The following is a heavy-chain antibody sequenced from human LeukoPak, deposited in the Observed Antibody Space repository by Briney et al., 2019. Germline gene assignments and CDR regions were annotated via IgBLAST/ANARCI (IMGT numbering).Heavy chain of an antibody. CDR3: ARTSYGGYDYLGY. J-gene: IGHJ4*02. V-gene: IGHV3-23*01. D-gene: IGHD5-12*01. CDR2: ISGSGGST. Sequence: AGGSLRLSCAASGFTFSSYGMSWVRQAPGKGLEWVSAISGSGGSTYYADSVKGRFTISRDNSKNTLYLQMNSLRAEDTAVYYCARTSYGGYDYLGYWGQGTLVTVSS. CDR1: GFTFSSYG.